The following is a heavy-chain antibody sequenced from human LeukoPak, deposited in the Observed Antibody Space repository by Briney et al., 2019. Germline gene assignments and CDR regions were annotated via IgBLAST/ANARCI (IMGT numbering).Heavy chain of an antibody. J-gene: IGHJ5*02. CDR2: INPSGGST. V-gene: IGHV1-46*01. CDR3: ARDLSSIAAAGNNWFDP. Sequence: ASVKVSCKASGYTFTSYYIHWVRQAPGQGLEWMGIINPSGGSTSYAQKFQGRVTMTRDTSTSTVYMELSSLRSDDTAVYYCARDLSSIAAAGNNWFDPWGQGTLVTVSS. D-gene: IGHD6-13*01. CDR1: GYTFTSYY.